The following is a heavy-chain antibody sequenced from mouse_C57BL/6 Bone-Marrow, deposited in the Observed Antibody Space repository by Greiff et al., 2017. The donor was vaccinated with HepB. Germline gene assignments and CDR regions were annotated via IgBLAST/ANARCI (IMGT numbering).Heavy chain of an antibody. Sequence: VQLQQPGAELVRPGSSVKLSCKASGYTLTSYWMHWVKQRPIQGLEWIGNIDPSDSETHYNQKFKDKATLTVDKSSSTAYMQLSSLTSEDSAVYYCARAEYYGRFAYWGQGTLVTVSA. V-gene: IGHV1-52*01. CDR1: GYTLTSYW. J-gene: IGHJ3*01. CDR3: ARAEYYGRFAY. CDR2: IDPSDSET. D-gene: IGHD2-1*01.